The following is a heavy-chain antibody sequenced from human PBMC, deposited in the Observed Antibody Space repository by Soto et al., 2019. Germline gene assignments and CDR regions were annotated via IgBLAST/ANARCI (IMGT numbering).Heavy chain of an antibody. D-gene: IGHD3-10*01. CDR3: ARGITMVREYESNGVDY. Sequence: SETLSLTCAVYGGSVSGYYWGWLSQPPGKGLEWIGEINHSGSTNYNPSLKSRVTISVDTSKNQFSLKLSSVTAADTAVYYCARGITMVREYESNGVDYWGQGTLVTVSS. CDR2: INHSGST. J-gene: IGHJ4*02. CDR1: GGSVSGYY. V-gene: IGHV4-34*01.